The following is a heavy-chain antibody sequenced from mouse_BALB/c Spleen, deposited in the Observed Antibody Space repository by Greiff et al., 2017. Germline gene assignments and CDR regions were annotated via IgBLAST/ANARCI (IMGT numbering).Heavy chain of an antibody. V-gene: IGHV5-6-4*01. D-gene: IGHD2-4*01. CDR2: ISSGGSYT. CDR1: GFTFSSYT. Sequence: EVKLMESGGGLVKPGGSLKLSCAASGFTFSSYTMSWVRQTPEKRLEWVATISSGGSYTYYPDSVKGRFTISRDNAKNTLYLQMSSLKSEDTATYYCTVYYDYDYAMDYWGQGTSVTVSS. J-gene: IGHJ4*01. CDR3: TVYYDYDYAMDY.